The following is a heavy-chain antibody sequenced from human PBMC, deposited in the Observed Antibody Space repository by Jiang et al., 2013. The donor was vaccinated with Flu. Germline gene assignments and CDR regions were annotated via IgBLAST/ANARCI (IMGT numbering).Heavy chain of an antibody. Sequence: SGAEVKKPGASVKVSCKTSGYTFTKNYGIAWVRQAPGQGLEWMGWISPYNGNTDYPQNLQDRLSMTTDTSTSTAYMELRSLRSDDTAIYYCARVEDPNLIWMVSDAFDIWGQGTMVTVSS. CDR1: GYTFTKNYG. D-gene: IGHD6-19*01. CDR3: ARVEDPNLIWMVSDAFDI. CDR2: ISPYNGNT. J-gene: IGHJ3*02. V-gene: IGHV1-18*04.